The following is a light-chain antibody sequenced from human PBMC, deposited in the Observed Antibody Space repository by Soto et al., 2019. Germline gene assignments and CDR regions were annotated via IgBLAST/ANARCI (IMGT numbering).Light chain of an antibody. CDR1: QDISNF. Sequence: DIQMTQSPSSLSASVGDRVTITCQASQDISNFLNWYQLKPGIAPKLLMYDASNLQEGVPSKFSGSGSGKDFTFAISSFQNDDIARCCCPPYHQLPPLTFGGGTNEQIK. CDR3: PPYHQLPPLT. J-gene: IGKJ4*01. V-gene: IGKV1-33*01. CDR2: DAS.